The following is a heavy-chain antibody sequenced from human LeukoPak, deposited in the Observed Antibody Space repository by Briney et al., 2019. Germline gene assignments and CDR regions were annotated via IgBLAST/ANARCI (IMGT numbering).Heavy chain of an antibody. CDR2: IYYSGST. CDR1: GGSISSYY. Sequence: PSETLSLTCTVSGGSISSYYWSWIRQPPGKGLEWIGYIYYSGSTNYNPSLKSRVTISVDTSKNQFSLKLSSVTAADTAVYYCAREGRDGYNDYWGQGTLVTVSS. CDR3: AREGRDGYNDY. V-gene: IGHV4-59*01. D-gene: IGHD5-24*01. J-gene: IGHJ4*02.